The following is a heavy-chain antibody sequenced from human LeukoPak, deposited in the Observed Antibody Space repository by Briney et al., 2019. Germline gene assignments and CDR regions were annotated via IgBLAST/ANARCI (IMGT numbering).Heavy chain of an antibody. CDR2: IYPRDGST. CDR1: GYTFTSNY. V-gene: IGHV1-46*01. CDR3: ARDQEGFDY. Sequence: ASVKVSCKASGYTFTSNYIHGVRQAPGQGPEWMGMIYPRDGSTSYAQKFQGRVTVTRDTSTSTVHMELSGLRSEDTAVYYCARDQEGFDYWGQGTLVTVSS. J-gene: IGHJ4*02.